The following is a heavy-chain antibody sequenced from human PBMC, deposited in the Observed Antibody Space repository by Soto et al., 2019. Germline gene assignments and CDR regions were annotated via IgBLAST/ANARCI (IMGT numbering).Heavy chain of an antibody. CDR2: LHCGGGT. V-gene: IGHV3-53*04. J-gene: IGHJ6*02. CDR1: GIPVSSNY. Sequence: EVQLVESGGGLVQPGGSLRLSCVASGIPVSSNYMTWVRQAPGKGLEWVSVLHCGGGTYYANSVKGRFTISRHDSTNTLFLQMNRLTAEDTTVYYSARDAPYYYASRMDVWGQGTTVTVSS. CDR3: ARDAPYYYASRMDV. D-gene: IGHD3-10*01.